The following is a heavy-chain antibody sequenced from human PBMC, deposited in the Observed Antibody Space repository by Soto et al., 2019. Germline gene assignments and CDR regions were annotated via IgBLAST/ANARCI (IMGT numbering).Heavy chain of an antibody. J-gene: IGHJ4*02. D-gene: IGHD3-3*01. CDR1: GFTFDDYA. CDR2: ISWNSGSI. Sequence: EVQLVESGGGWVQPGRSLRLSCAASGFTFDDYAMHWVRQAPGKGLEWVSGISWNSGSIGYADSVKGRFTISRDNAKNSLYLQMNSLRAEDTALYYCAKGITIFGSIKLPTDYWGQGTLVTVSS. CDR3: AKGITIFGSIKLPTDY. V-gene: IGHV3-9*01.